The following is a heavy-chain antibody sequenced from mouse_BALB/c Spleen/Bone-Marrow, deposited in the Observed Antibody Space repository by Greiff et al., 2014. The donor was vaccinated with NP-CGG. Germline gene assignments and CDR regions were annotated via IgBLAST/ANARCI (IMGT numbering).Heavy chain of an antibody. J-gene: IGHJ3*01. CDR3: ARGRFAY. V-gene: IGHV1-18*01. CDR1: GYTFTEYT. Sequence: EVQLQQSGPELVKPGASVKISCKTSGYTFTEYTIHWVRQSHGKSLEWIGNINPNIGGATYNQKFKGKATLTVDMSSSTAYMDLRSLTSEDSAVYYCARGRFAYWGQGTLVTVSA. CDR2: INPNIGGA.